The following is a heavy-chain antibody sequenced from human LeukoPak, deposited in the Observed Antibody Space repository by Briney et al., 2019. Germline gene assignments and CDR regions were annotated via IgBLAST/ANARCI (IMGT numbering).Heavy chain of an antibody. CDR2: IGGDVRT. V-gene: IGHV3-23*01. J-gene: IGHJ4*02. CDR3: AKDIIGWSFDY. Sequence: PGGSLRLSCEASGFTFSSNAISWVRQAPGKGLEWVSGIGGDVRTHYADSVKGRFTISRDNSKNTMYLQMNSLRAEDTAVYYCAKDIIGWSFDYWGQGTLVTVSS. CDR1: GFTFSSNA. D-gene: IGHD2-15*01.